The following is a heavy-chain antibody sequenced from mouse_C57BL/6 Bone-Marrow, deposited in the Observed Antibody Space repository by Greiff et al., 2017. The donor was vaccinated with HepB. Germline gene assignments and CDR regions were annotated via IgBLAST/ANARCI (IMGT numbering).Heavy chain of an antibody. Sequence: QQEGAERGKTGEEGKREGKEEGGHIKDDEMNRVKQRTEQGLEWIGRMDPDDGETKYAPKFQGKATITADTSSNTAYLQLSSLTSEDTAVYYCALLNYWGQGTTLTVSS. CDR3: ALLNY. D-gene: IGHD1-1*01. V-gene: IGHV14-2*01. CDR2: MDPDDGET. CDR1: GGHIKDDE. J-gene: IGHJ2*01.